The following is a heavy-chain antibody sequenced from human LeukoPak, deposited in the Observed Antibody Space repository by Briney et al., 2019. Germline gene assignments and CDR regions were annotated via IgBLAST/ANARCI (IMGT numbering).Heavy chain of an antibody. CDR2: INHSGST. V-gene: IGHV4-34*01. CDR1: GGSFSGYY. D-gene: IGHD3-10*01. J-gene: IGHJ5*02. CDR3: ARRSRFGRWFDP. Sequence: PSETLSLTCAVYGGSFSGYYWSWIRQPPGKGLEWIGEINHSGSTNYNPSLKSRVTISVDTSKNQFSLKLSSVTAADTAVYYCARRSRFGRWFDPWGQGTLVTVSS.